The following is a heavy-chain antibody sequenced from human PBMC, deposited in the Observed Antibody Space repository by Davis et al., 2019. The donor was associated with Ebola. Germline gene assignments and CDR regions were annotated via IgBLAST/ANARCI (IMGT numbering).Heavy chain of an antibody. CDR3: ARDVGVLPGAFDV. CDR2: IRYDGSNK. Sequence: GGSLRLSCAASGFTFSSYGMHWVRQAPGKGLEWVAFIRYDGSNKYYADSVKGRFAISRDNSKNTMSLQMNTMRDEDTAVYYCARDVGVLPGAFDVWGQGTMVTVSS. D-gene: IGHD1-26*01. V-gene: IGHV3-30*02. J-gene: IGHJ3*01. CDR1: GFTFSSYG.